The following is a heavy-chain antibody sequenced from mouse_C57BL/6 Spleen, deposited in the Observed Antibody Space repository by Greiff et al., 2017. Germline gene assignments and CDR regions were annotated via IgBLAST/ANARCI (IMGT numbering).Heavy chain of an antibody. D-gene: IGHD1-1*01. J-gene: IGHJ4*01. CDR2: IYPRDGST. V-gene: IGHV1-78*01. CDR1: GYTFTDHT. CDR3: ARHGSRGYYAMDY. Sequence: VKLMESDAELVKPGASVKISCKVSGYTFTDHTIHWMKQRPEQGLEWIGYIYPRDGSTKYNEKFKGKATLTADKSSSTAYMQLNSLTSEDSAVYFCARHGSRGYYAMDYWGQGTSVTVSS.